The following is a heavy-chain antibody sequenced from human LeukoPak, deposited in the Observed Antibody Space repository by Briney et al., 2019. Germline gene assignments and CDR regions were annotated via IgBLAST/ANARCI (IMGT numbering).Heavy chain of an antibody. J-gene: IGHJ5*02. CDR1: GYSFTSYW. Sequence: GESLKISCKGSGYSFTSYWIGWVRQMPGKGLEWMGIIYLGDSDTRYSPSFQGQVTISADKSISTAYLQWSSLKASDTAMYYRARRLGYCSSTSCYIWFDPWGQGTLVTVSS. D-gene: IGHD2-2*02. V-gene: IGHV5-51*01. CDR3: ARRLGYCSSTSCYIWFDP. CDR2: IYLGDSDT.